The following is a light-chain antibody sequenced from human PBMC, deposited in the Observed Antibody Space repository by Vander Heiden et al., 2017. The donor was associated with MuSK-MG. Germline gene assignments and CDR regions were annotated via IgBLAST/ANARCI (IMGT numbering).Light chain of an antibody. Sequence: EIVLTQSPGTLSVSPSERATLSCRASQSVSSSHLAWYQQKPGQAPRLLIYGTSSRATGIPDRFSGSGSGTDFTLTISRLEPEDSAVYYCQEDGSSAWTFGLGTRVEIK. V-gene: IGKV3-20*01. CDR3: QEDGSSAWT. J-gene: IGKJ1*01. CDR2: GTS. CDR1: QSVSSSH.